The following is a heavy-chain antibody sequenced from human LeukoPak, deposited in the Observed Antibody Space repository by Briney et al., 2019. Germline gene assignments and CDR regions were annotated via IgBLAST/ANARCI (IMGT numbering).Heavy chain of an antibody. V-gene: IGHV1-2*02. D-gene: IGHD2-21*02. CDR2: INPNSGGT. J-gene: IGHJ6*03. CDR1: GYTFTGYY. Sequence: GASVKVSCKASGYTFTGYYMHWVRQAPGQGLEWMGWINPNSGGTNYAQKFQGRATMTRDTSISTAYMELSSLRPDDTAVYSCARGVTARGFYYYMDIWGNGTTVTISS. CDR3: ARGVTARGFYYYMDI.